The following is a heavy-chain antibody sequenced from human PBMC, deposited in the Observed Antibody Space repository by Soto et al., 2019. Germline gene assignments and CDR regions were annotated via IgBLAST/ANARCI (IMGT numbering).Heavy chain of an antibody. V-gene: IGHV3-30*18. J-gene: IGHJ4*02. CDR1: AFTLSSYG. CDR2: ISYDGSNK. D-gene: IGHD3-10*01. Sequence: GRSLRLSCSASAFTLSSYGMHWVRQSPGKGLEWVAFISYDGSNKYYGDSVKGRFTISRDNSKNTLYLKMNSLRAEDTAVYYCAKVLTMVRGVIITGIDYWGQGTLVTVSS. CDR3: AKVLTMVRGVIITGIDY.